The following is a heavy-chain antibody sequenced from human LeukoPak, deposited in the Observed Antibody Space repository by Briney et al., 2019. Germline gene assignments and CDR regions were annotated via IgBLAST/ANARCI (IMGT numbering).Heavy chain of an antibody. Sequence: GGSLRLSCAASGFTFSSYGMSWVRQAPGKGLEWVSAISGSGGSTYYADSVKGRFTISRDNSKSTLYLQMNSLRAEDTAVYYCAKGTMNYYDSSGYSYYFDYWGQGTLVTVSS. D-gene: IGHD3-22*01. CDR1: GFTFSSYG. CDR3: AKGTMNYYDSSGYSYYFDY. CDR2: ISGSGGST. J-gene: IGHJ4*02. V-gene: IGHV3-23*01.